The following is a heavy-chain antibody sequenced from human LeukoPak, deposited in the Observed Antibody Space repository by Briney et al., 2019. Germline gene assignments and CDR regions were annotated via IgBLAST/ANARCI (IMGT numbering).Heavy chain of an antibody. CDR3: ASRIDYSYGIDY. CDR1: GGSISSGGHY. Sequence: TLSLTCTVSGGSISSGGHYWSWIRQHPGKGLEWIGYIYYSGSTYYNPSLKSRVTISEDTSKNQFSLKLSSVTAADTAVYYCASRIDYSYGIDYWGQGTLVTVSS. J-gene: IGHJ4*02. D-gene: IGHD5-18*01. CDR2: IYYSGST. V-gene: IGHV4-31*03.